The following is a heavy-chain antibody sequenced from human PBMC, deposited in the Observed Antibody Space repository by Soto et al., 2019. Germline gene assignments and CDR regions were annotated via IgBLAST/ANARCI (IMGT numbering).Heavy chain of an antibody. CDR2: INPNSGDT. D-gene: IGHD3-10*01. J-gene: IGHJ6*02. CDR1: GYIFTGYH. CDR3: ARGARGARSFDEMDI. Sequence: VASVKVSCKASGYIFTGYHIHWVRQAPGRGLEWMGWINPNSGDTEYAQNFQGRVTMTRDTSFNLVYMEMSGMMSDDTAVYYCARGARGARSFDEMDIWGQGNTVTVSS. V-gene: IGHV1-2*02.